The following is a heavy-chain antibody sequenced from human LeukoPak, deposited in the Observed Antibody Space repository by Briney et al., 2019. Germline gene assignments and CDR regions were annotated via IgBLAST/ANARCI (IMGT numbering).Heavy chain of an antibody. CDR3: ARGDFTFDI. D-gene: IGHD3-3*01. CDR2: IYYSGST. V-gene: IGHV4-39*07. Sequence: SETLSLTCTVSGGSISSSSYYWGWIRQPPGKGLEWIGSIYYSGSTYYNPSLKSRVTISVDTSKNQFSLKLSSVTAADTAVYYCARGDFTFDIWGQGTMVTVSS. J-gene: IGHJ3*02. CDR1: GGSISSSSYY.